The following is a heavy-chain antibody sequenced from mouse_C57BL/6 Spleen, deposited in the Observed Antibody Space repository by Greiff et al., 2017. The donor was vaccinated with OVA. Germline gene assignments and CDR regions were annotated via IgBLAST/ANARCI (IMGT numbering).Heavy chain of an antibody. Sequence: VQLQQSGAELVRPGASVTLSCKASGYTFTDYEMHWVKQTPVHGLEWIGAIDPETGGTAYNQKFKGKAILTADKSSSTAYMELRSLTSEDSAVYYCTTTVVATEYFDVWGTGTTVTVSS. CDR2: IDPETGGT. V-gene: IGHV1-15*01. CDR1: GYTFTDYE. J-gene: IGHJ1*03. D-gene: IGHD1-1*01. CDR3: TTTVVATEYFDV.